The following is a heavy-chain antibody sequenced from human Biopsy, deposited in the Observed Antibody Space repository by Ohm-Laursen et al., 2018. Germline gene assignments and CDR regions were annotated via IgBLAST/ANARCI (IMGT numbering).Heavy chain of an antibody. CDR1: GFTFSDHS. CDR2: ISSTSKTI. Sequence: GSLRLSCSASGFTFSDHSLSWIRQAPGKGLEWIADISSTSKTISYADSVKGRFTISRDNARESIYLQMSTLRAEDTDVYYCARVKLWYPHCYFDHWGRGTLVTVSS. V-gene: IGHV3-11*01. D-gene: IGHD3-16*01. J-gene: IGHJ2*01. CDR3: ARVKLWYPHCYFDH.